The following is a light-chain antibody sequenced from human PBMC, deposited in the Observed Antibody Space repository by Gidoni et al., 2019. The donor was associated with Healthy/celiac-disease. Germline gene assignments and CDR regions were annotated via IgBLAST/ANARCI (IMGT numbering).Light chain of an antibody. Sequence: DTPMTQSPSSLSASAGDRVNITCQASLDITKYLNWYQQKPETAPKLLIYDASKLETGFPSRFSGSRSETDFTFTISSLQPEYIATYYCQQYDNLPYTFGHGTKLDIK. CDR2: DAS. V-gene: IGKV1-33*01. J-gene: IGKJ2*01. CDR1: LDITKY. CDR3: QQYDNLPYT.